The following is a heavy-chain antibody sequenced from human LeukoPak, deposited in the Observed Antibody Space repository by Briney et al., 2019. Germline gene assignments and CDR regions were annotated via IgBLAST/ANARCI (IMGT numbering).Heavy chain of an antibody. Sequence: GESLKISCKGSGYSFTSYWISWVRQMPGKGLEWMGRIDPSDSYTNYSPSFQGHVTISADKSISTAYLQWSGLKASDTAMYYCARDIVVVPAAKAFDPWGQGTLVTVSS. V-gene: IGHV5-10-1*01. D-gene: IGHD2-2*01. CDR3: ARDIVVVPAAKAFDP. CDR1: GYSFTSYW. J-gene: IGHJ5*02. CDR2: IDPSDSYT.